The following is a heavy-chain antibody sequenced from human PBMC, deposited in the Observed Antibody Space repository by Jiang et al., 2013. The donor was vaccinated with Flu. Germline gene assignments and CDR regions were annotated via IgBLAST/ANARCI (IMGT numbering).Heavy chain of an antibody. Sequence: GPGLVKPSQTLSLTCTVSGGSISSGDYYWSWIRQPPGKGLEWIGYIYYSGSTYYNPSLKSRVTISVDTSKNQFSLKLSSVTAADTAVYYCARELPEGWPSPRNWFDPWGQGNPGPPSPQ. CDR2: IYYSGST. J-gene: IGHJ5*02. CDR3: ARELPEGWPSPRNWFDP. CDR1: GGSISSGDYY. D-gene: IGHD2-15*01. V-gene: IGHV4-30-4*01.